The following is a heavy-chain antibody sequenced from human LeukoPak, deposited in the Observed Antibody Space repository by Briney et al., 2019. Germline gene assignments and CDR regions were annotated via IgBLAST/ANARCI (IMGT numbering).Heavy chain of an antibody. Sequence: PGGSLRLSCAASGFTFSSYGMGWVRQAPGKGLEWVSSISGGGETTYYADSVKGRFPISRDNAKNSLYLQMNSLRAEDTAVYYCARDRAVGKVATTHYYYYYMDVWGKGTTVTISS. CDR1: GFTFSSYG. V-gene: IGHV3-23*01. CDR3: ARDRAVGKVATTHYYYYYMDV. D-gene: IGHD5-12*01. CDR2: ISGGGETT. J-gene: IGHJ6*03.